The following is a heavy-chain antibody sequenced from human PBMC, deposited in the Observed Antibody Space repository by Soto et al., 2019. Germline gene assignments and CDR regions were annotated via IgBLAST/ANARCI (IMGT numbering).Heavy chain of an antibody. CDR1: AFTFSSYA. CDR2: ISSNGGNT. Sequence: EVQLVESGGGLVQPGGSLRLSCAASAFTFSSYAMHWVGQAPGRGLEYVSAISSNGGNTYYANSVKGRFTISRDNSKNTLYLQMGSLRAEDMAMYYCAREAAGFRRYYFDYWGQGTLVTVSS. J-gene: IGHJ4*02. CDR3: AREAAGFRRYYFDY. D-gene: IGHD6-19*01. V-gene: IGHV3-64*01.